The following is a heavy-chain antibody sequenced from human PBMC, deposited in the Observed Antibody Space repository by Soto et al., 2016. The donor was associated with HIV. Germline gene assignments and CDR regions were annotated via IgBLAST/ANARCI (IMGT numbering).Heavy chain of an antibody. CDR2: IYYTGTM. Sequence: HLQLQESGPGLVKLSETLSLTCTVSNASIGSSSYYWGWIRQPPGKGLEWIGSIYYTGTMFSNPSLKSRVTVSGDTSKNQFSLRLTSVTAADTAVYYCARHIPLYEYLSREVYFDFWGRGTLVTVSS. CDR3: ARHIPLYEYLSREVYFDF. J-gene: IGHJ4*02. V-gene: IGHV4-39*01. D-gene: IGHD2-8*01. CDR1: NASIGSSSYY.